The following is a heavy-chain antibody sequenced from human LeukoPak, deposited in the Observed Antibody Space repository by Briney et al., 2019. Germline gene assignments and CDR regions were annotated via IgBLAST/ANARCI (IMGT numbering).Heavy chain of an antibody. CDR3: ARGDGYNGCDY. Sequence: GASVKVSCKTTGYFFGTYGINWVRQAPGQGLEWMGWISAYTGNTNYAQKMQGRVTMTTDTSTSTAYMELRSLRSDDTAVYYCARGDGYNGCDYWGQGTLVTVSS. J-gene: IGHJ4*02. D-gene: IGHD5-24*01. V-gene: IGHV1-18*01. CDR1: GYFFGTYG. CDR2: ISAYTGNT.